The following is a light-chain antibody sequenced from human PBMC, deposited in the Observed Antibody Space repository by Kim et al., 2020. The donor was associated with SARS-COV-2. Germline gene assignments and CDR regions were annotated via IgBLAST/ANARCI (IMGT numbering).Light chain of an antibody. CDR3: QSYDSSTVV. J-gene: IGLJ2*01. CDR2: ENN. Sequence: GKTVTTSCTRSSGSIASNYVQWYQQRPGSAPTTVIYENNPRPSGVPDRFSGSIDSSSNSASLTISGLKTEDEADYYCQSYDSSTVVFGGGTQLTVL. CDR1: SGSIASNY. V-gene: IGLV6-57*03.